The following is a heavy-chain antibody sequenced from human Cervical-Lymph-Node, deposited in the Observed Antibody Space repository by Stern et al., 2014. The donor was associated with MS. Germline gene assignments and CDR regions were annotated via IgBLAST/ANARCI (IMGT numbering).Heavy chain of an antibody. J-gene: IGHJ6*02. V-gene: IGHV3-23*04. CDR2: ISGDGGQSP. D-gene: IGHD3-16*01. CDR1: GFTFSKHA. CDR3: ARSVVQVMWMYNALDV. Sequence: EDQLVESGGGLVQPGGSLTLSCAASGFTFSKHAMAWVRQAPGKGLEWVSTISGDGGQSPYYAESVKGRFTISRNDSNSTLYLHVKSLRAEDTAAYFCARSVVQVMWMYNALDVWGQGATVTVSS.